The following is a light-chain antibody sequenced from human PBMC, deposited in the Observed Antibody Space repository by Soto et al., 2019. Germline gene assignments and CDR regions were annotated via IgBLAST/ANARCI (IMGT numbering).Light chain of an antibody. CDR3: LQDHSYPRT. V-gene: IGKV1-6*01. CDR2: AAF. Sequence: AIQMTQSPSSLSASVGDRVSITCRTSQDIGNDLGWYQQKPGQPPKLLIYAAFRLQSGVPSRFSGRGSGSDFTLTIASLQPVDVATYYCLQDHSYPRTFGQGTKVEVK. J-gene: IGKJ1*01. CDR1: QDIGND.